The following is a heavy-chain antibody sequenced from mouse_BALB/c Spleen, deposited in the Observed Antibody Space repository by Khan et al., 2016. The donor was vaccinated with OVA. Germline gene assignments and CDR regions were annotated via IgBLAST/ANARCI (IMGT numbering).Heavy chain of an antibody. D-gene: IGHD2-10*01. V-gene: IGHV9-3-1*01. J-gene: IGHJ4*01. CDR1: GHTFTNYG. CDR3: ARPPYFSYAMDN. Sequence: LKESGETVKISCKASGHTFTNYGMNWVKQPPGKGLKWMGWINTYTGEPTYADDFNGRFAFSLETSASTAYLQINNLKNEDTATYFCARPPYFSYAMDNWGQGTSVTVSS. CDR2: INTYTGEP.